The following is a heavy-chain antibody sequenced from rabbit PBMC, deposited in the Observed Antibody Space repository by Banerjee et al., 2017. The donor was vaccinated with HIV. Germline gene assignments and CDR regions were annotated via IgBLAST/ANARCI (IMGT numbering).Heavy chain of an antibody. CDR1: GFSFSSSYY. D-gene: IGHD2-1*01. Sequence: QSLEESGGDLVKPGASLTLTCTASGFSFSSSYYMCWVRQAPGKGLEWIACIYAGSSGSTYYASWAKGRFTISKTSSTTVTLQMTSLTAADTATYFCARDLANNGDYYFSLWGQGTLVTVS. J-gene: IGHJ4*01. CDR2: IYAGSSGST. V-gene: IGHV1S40*01. CDR3: ARDLANNGDYYFSL.